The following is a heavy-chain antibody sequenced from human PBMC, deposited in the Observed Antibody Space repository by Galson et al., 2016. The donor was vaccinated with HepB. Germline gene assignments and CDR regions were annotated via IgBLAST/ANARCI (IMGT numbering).Heavy chain of an antibody. CDR2: INSDGSST. V-gene: IGHV3-74*03. J-gene: IGHJ4*02. D-gene: IGHD1-26*01. CDR3: ARGGNYGYT. Sequence: SLRLSCAASGFTFTSHWMHWVRQAPGKGLVWVSRINSDGSSTKYADSVKGRFTISRDNPKNTLYLQMNSLRVEDTAVYYCARGGNYGYTWGLGTLVTVSS. CDR1: GFTFTSHW.